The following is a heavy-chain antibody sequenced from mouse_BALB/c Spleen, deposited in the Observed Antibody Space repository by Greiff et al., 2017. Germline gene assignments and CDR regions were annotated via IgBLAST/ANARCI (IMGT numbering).Heavy chain of an antibody. CDR3: ARITTVVADGYYFDY. Sequence: VQLQESGPELVKPGASVKISCKASGYSFTSYYIHWVKQRPGQGLEWIGWIFPGSGNTKYNEKFKGKATLTADTSSSTAYMQLSSLTSEDSAVYFCARITTVVADGYYFDYWGQGTTLTVSS. CDR2: IFPGSGNT. CDR1: GYSFTSYY. V-gene: IGHV1-66*01. D-gene: IGHD1-1*01. J-gene: IGHJ2*01.